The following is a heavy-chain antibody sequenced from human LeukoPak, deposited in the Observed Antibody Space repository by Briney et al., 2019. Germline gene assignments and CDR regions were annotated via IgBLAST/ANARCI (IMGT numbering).Heavy chain of an antibody. CDR1: GFTFSDYY. CDR3: ARDPHQMRYSSSWKSAGWFDP. Sequence: PGGALRLSCAASGFTFSDYYMSWIRQAPGKGLERVSYISSSGSTIYYADSVKGRFTISRDNAENSLYLQMNSLRAEDTAVYYCARDPHQMRYSSSWKSAGWFDPWGQGTLVTVSS. D-gene: IGHD6-13*01. J-gene: IGHJ5*02. V-gene: IGHV3-11*04. CDR2: ISSSGSTI.